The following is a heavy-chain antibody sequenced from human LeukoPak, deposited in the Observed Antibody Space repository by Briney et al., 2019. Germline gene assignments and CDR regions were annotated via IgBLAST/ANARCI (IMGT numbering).Heavy chain of an antibody. V-gene: IGHV4-39*01. Sequence: KSSETLSLTCTVSGGSISSSSYYWGWIRQPPGEGLEWSGSIYYSGSTYYNPSLKSRVTISVDTSKNQFSLKLSSVTAADTAVYYCARQGYCSSTSCNNWFDPWGQGTLVTVSS. CDR2: IYYSGST. CDR3: ARQGYCSSTSCNNWFDP. D-gene: IGHD2-2*01. J-gene: IGHJ5*02. CDR1: GGSISSSSYY.